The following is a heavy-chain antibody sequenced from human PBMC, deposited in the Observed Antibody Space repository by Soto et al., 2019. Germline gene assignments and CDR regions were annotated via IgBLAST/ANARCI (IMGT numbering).Heavy chain of an antibody. CDR1: GGKFIDAG. D-gene: IGHD2-15*01. V-gene: IGHV3-15*01. Sequence: SLSWGASGGKFIDAGVSWVSQAPGKGLDWVGRIKSKSDGGTTEYAAPVRGRFTISRDDSKNTLYLQMNSLKTEDTAVYYCTTDLWRIAVVVGSTGYFNPWVQGTPVIVSS. CDR3: TTDLWRIAVVVGSTGYFNP. CDR2: IKSKSDGGTT. J-gene: IGHJ5*02.